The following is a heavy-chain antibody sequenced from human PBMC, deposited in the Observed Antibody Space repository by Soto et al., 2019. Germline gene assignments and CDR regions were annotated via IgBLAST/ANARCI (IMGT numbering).Heavy chain of an antibody. CDR2: INAGNGNK. Sequence: ASVKVSCKASGYTFTSYAMHWVRQAPGQRLEWMGWINAGNGNKKYSQKFQGRVTITRDTSASTAYMELSSLRSEYTAVYYCARPKLYSSGWYGYWGQGTLVTVSS. V-gene: IGHV1-3*01. CDR1: GYTFTSYA. D-gene: IGHD6-19*01. CDR3: ARPKLYSSGWYGY. J-gene: IGHJ4*02.